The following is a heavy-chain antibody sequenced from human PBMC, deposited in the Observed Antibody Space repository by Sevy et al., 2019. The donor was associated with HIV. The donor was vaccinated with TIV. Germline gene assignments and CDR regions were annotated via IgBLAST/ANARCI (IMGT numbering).Heavy chain of an antibody. V-gene: IGHV3-48*03. CDR3: ARAPYCSSTSCYGFDY. Sequence: GGSLRLSCAASGSTFSSYEMNWVRQAPGKGLECVSYISSSGSTIYYADSVKGRFTISKDNAKNSLYLQMNGLRAEDTAVYYCARAPYCSSTSCYGFDYWGQGTLVTVSS. D-gene: IGHD2-2*01. J-gene: IGHJ4*02. CDR1: GSTFSSYE. CDR2: ISSSGSTI.